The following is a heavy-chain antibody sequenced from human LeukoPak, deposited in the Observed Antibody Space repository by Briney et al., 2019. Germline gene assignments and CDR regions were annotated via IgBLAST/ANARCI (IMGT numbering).Heavy chain of an antibody. CDR3: ARDLSNYASWFDP. D-gene: IGHD4-11*01. CDR2: IYHSGST. J-gene: IGHJ5*02. CDR1: GYSISSGYY. Sequence: SETLSLTCTVSGYSISSGYYWGWIRQPPGKGLEWIGSIYHSGSTYYNPSLKSRVTISVDTSKNQFSLKLSSVTAADTAVYYCARDLSNYASWFDPWGQGTLVTVSS. V-gene: IGHV4-38-2*02.